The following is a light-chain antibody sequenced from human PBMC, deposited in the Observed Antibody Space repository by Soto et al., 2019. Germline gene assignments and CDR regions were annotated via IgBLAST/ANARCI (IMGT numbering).Light chain of an antibody. V-gene: IGLV2-18*02. Sequence: SVLTQPPSVSGSPGQSVTISCTGTSSDVGRYDRVSWYQQSPGTAPKLIIYEVTNRPSGVPDRFSGSKSGSTASLTISGLQAEDEADFYCSSYTSSSRYIFGTGTKVTVL. CDR3: SSYTSSSRYI. CDR1: SSDVGRYDR. J-gene: IGLJ1*01. CDR2: EVT.